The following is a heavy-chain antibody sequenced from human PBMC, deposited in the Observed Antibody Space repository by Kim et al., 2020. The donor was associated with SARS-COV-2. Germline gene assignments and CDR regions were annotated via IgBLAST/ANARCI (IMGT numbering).Heavy chain of an antibody. D-gene: IGHD2-21*01. Sequence: GGSLRLSCAVSGFSLSDYYMSWVRQAPGKGLDWVSYVLSATGYTNAADSMRGLFTCSGDYGKALVDLEMNDLTVETTAAYYSAWTKVAAYGKCVSYFDL. V-gene: IGHV3-11*03. CDR3: AWTKVAAYGKCVSYFDL. CDR2: VLSATGYT. J-gene: IGHJ2*01. CDR1: GFSLSDYY.